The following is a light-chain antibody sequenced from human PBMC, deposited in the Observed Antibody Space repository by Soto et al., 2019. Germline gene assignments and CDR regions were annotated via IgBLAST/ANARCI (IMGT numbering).Light chain of an antibody. CDR2: NAS. J-gene: IGKJ1*01. V-gene: IGKV1-5*01. CDR1: QPISGW. CDR3: QNYDQYSRT. Sequence: DIQMTQSPSTLSASVGDRVTITCRASQPISGWLAWYQQKPGQAPKLLIFNASTLKSGVPSRFSGSGFGTEFTLTISGLQPDDSATYYCQNYDQYSRTFGQGTKVDIK.